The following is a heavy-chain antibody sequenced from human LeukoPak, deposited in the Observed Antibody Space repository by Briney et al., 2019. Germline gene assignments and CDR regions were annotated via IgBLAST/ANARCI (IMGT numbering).Heavy chain of an antibody. CDR1: GFILRDFA. CDR3: AKEATYYYGSGRFDY. CDR2: ISGGGGGT. D-gene: IGHD3-10*01. Sequence: PSGGSLRLSCAASGFILRDFAMSWVRQAPGKGPEWVSGISGGGGGTYYADSVKGRFTISRANAKNTLFLQMNSLRVEDTAVYYCAKEATYYYGSGRFDYWGQGTLVTVSS. J-gene: IGHJ4*02. V-gene: IGHV3-23*01.